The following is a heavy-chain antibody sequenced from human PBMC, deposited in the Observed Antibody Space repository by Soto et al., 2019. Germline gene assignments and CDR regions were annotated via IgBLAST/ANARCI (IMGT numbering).Heavy chain of an antibody. CDR3: ARGPSPGYGSNSYYLDY. J-gene: IGHJ4*02. CDR2: ISSGSVTI. CDR1: GFTFSSYE. D-gene: IGHD4-4*01. V-gene: IGHV3-48*03. Sequence: QPGGSLRLSCAASGFTFSSYEMTWVRQAPGKGLEWVSYISSGSVTIYYADSVKGRLTISRDNAKNSLYLLLSSLRAEDTAIYYCARGPSPGYGSNSYYLDYWGQGTLVTVSS.